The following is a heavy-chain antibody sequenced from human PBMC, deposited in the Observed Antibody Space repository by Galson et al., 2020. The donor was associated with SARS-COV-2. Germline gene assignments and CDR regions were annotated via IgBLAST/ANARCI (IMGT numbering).Heavy chain of an antibody. CDR2: IYHSGST. V-gene: IGHV4-38-2*02. CDR1: GYSISSGYY. CDR3: ARALVLLWFGELFSGNWFDP. J-gene: IGHJ5*02. D-gene: IGHD3-10*01. Sequence: ASETLSLTCTVSGYSISSGYYWGWIQQPPGKGLEWIGSIYHSGSTYYNPSLKSRVTISVDTSKNQFSLKLSSVTAADTAVYYCARALVLLWFGELFSGNWFDPWGQGTLVTVSS.